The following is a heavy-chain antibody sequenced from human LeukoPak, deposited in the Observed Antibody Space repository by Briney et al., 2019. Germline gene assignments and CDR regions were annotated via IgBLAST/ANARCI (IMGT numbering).Heavy chain of an antibody. V-gene: IGHV4-34*01. CDR2: INPSGSN. CDR1: GGSFSGYH. J-gene: IGHJ6*03. D-gene: IGHD3-22*01. CDR3: ARGRHDITMIVVVMTSVSYYLDV. Sequence: SETLSLTCAVDGGSFSGYHWTWIRQSPGKGLEWLGVINPSGSNYYNPSLKSRLTISVDTSKNQFSLKLRSVTAADTAVYYCARGRHDITMIVVVMTSVSYYLDVWGKGTTVTVS.